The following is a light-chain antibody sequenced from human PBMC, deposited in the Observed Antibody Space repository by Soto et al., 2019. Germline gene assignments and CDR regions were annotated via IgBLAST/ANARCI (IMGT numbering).Light chain of an antibody. CDR2: GAS. V-gene: IGKV3-15*01. CDR1: QSVSSSY. Sequence: IVLTQSPATLSLSPGERATLSCRASQSVSSSYLAWYKQKPGQAPRLLIYGASTRATGIPARFSGSGSGTEFTLTIRSLKSEDFAVDYCQQYNNWRTFGQGTKVDIK. CDR3: QQYNNWRT. J-gene: IGKJ1*01.